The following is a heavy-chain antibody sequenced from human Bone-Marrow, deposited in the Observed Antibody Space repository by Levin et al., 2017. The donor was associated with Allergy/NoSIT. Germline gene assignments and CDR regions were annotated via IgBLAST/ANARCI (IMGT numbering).Heavy chain of an antibody. V-gene: IGHV1-24*01. CDR1: GYTFTEVS. Sequence: GESLKISCRVSGYTFTEVSMQWVRQSPGKGLEWIGGYDPENAETIYGQNFQGRVTMTEDTSRDTAYMELTRLSFDDTAVYYCARGVMIRLGGVIASYALDVWGQGTTVTVSS. CDR3: ARGVMIRLGGVIASYALDV. CDR2: YDPENAET. J-gene: IGHJ6*02. D-gene: IGHD3-16*02.